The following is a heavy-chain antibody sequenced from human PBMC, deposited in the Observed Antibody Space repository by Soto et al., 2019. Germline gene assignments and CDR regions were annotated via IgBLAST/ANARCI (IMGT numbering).Heavy chain of an antibody. V-gene: IGHV4-59*08. CDR2: IYYSGST. D-gene: IGHD4-17*01. Sequence: SETLSLTCTVSGGSISSYYWSWIRQPPGKGLEWIGYIYYSGSTNYNPSLKSRVTIPVDTSKNQFSLKLSSVTAADTAVYYCARLYGDYEKNDYWGQGTLVTVSS. CDR3: ARLYGDYEKNDY. J-gene: IGHJ4*02. CDR1: GGSISSYY.